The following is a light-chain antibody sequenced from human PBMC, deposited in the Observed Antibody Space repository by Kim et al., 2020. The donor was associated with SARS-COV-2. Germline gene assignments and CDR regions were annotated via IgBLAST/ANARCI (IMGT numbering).Light chain of an antibody. CDR3: QHSHSFPLS. Sequence: SAAVGDGVTITCRASQDIRSWLVWYQQKPGKAPKLLINAASSLESGVPARFSGRGSGTDFTLTITSLQPEDSASYYCQHSHSFPLSFGGGTKLEI. CDR1: QDIRSW. CDR2: AAS. V-gene: IGKV1-12*01. J-gene: IGKJ2*03.